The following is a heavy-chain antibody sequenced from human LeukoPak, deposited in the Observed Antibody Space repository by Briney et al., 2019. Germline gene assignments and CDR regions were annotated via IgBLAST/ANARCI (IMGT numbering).Heavy chain of an antibody. D-gene: IGHD1-26*01. Sequence: GASVKVSCKASGYTFTSYDINWVRQATGQGLEWMGWMNPNSGNTGYAQKFQGRVTMTRNTSISTAYMELSSLRAEDTAVYYCAKDAGLAPYSGSYFDYWGQGTLVTVSS. CDR1: GYTFTSYD. CDR3: AKDAGLAPYSGSYFDY. CDR2: MNPNSGNT. J-gene: IGHJ4*02. V-gene: IGHV1-8*01.